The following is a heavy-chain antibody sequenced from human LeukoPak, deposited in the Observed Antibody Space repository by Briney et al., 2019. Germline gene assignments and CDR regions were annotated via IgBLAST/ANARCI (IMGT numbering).Heavy chain of an antibody. CDR1: EFTFTTYW. V-gene: IGHV3-7*01. CDR3: ARVRRAKRQNRFYFYYYMDV. CDR2: IKQDGSDK. J-gene: IGHJ6*03. Sequence: PGGSLRLSCAAPEFTFTTYWMTWGRQAPGKGLEWVANIKQDGSDKYYVDSVKGRFTISRDNAQNSLYLQMNSLRAEDAAVYYCARVRRAKRQNRFYFYYYMDVWGKGTTVTVSS. D-gene: IGHD1-14*01.